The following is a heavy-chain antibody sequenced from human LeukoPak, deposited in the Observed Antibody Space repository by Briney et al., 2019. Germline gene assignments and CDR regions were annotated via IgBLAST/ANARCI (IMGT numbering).Heavy chain of an antibody. CDR1: GYSFTSYW. Sequence: GESLKISCKGSGYSFTSYWIGWLRQMPGKGLEWMGIIYPGDSDTRYSPSFQGQVTISADKSISTAYLQWSSLKASDTAMYYCARLDITMVRRHTNFDYWGQGTLVTVSS. J-gene: IGHJ4*02. V-gene: IGHV5-51*01. CDR2: IYPGDSDT. D-gene: IGHD3-10*01. CDR3: ARLDITMVRRHTNFDY.